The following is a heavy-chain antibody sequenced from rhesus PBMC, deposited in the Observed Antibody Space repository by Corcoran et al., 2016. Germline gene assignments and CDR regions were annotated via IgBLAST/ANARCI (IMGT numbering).Heavy chain of an antibody. J-gene: IGHJ4*01. CDR1: GLTFGIYD. V-gene: IGHV3-54*02. CDR3: TRFDY. CDR2: MSSDGSKK. Sequence: EVQLVESGGVLAHAGGCLRLSCLGSGLTFGIYDCHWVRQAARKGMEWVSVMSSDGSKKNFADSVKERITISRDNYKNTLYLQMSNLRLDDTAVYYCTRFDYWGQGVLVTVSS.